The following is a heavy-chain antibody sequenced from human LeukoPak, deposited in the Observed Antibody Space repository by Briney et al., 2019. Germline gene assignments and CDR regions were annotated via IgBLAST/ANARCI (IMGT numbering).Heavy chain of an antibody. J-gene: IGHJ4*02. CDR3: ARDSYNYGSGSLDY. V-gene: IGHV4-59*01. Sequence: PSQTLSLTCTVSSGSISNYYWSWIRQPPGKGLEWIGYISYSGSTKYNPSLKSRVTISVDTSKNQFSLKLSSVTAADTAMYYCARDSYNYGSGSLDYWGRGTLVTVSS. CDR1: SGSISNYY. D-gene: IGHD5-18*01. CDR2: ISYSGST.